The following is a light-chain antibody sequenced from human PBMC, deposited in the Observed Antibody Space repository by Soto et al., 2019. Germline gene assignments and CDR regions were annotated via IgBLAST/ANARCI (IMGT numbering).Light chain of an antibody. CDR3: QSYDSSLSGPVV. CDR1: SSNIGAGYD. J-gene: IGLJ2*01. CDR2: GNT. V-gene: IGLV1-40*01. Sequence: SVLTQPPSVSGAPGQRVTISCTGSSSNIGAGYDVHWYQQLPGTAPKLLIYGNTNRPSGVPDRFSGSKSGTSASLAITGLQPEDEADYFCQSYDSSLSGPVVFGAGTKLTVL.